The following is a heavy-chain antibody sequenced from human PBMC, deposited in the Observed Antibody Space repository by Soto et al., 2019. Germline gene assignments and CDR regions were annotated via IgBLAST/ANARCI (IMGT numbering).Heavy chain of an antibody. CDR1: GFTFSNYV. V-gene: IGHV3-23*01. CDR2: ISASGGST. Sequence: EVQLLESGGGLVQPGGSLRISCAASGFTFSNYVMTWVRQAPGRGLAWVSGISASGGSTYYADSVKGRFTISRDNSNGMLFLQMHGLGAEDTALYYCAKASYGSGSYRVDYWGQGTLVTVSS. D-gene: IGHD3-10*01. CDR3: AKASYGSGSYRVDY. J-gene: IGHJ4*02.